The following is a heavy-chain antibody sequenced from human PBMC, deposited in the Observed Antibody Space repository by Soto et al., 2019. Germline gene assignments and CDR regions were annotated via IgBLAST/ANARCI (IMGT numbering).Heavy chain of an antibody. Sequence: SETLSLTCTASGDPITSYFWSWIRQPAGKGLEWIGHMFPGGTTSHNTSLKSRVSMSLATSKSQFSLTLTSVTAAGPAVYYCARTLSGFTYGSRQFYFDYWGQGTLVTVSS. D-gene: IGHD3-10*01. CDR3: ARTLSGFTYGSRQFYFDY. V-gene: IGHV4-4*07. CDR2: MFPGGTT. J-gene: IGHJ4*02. CDR1: GDPITSYF.